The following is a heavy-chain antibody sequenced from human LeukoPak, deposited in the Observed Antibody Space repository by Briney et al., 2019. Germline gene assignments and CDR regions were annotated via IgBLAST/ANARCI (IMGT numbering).Heavy chain of an antibody. V-gene: IGHV3-7*01. CDR3: ARLREIPVFGVVTKSTSYFDY. D-gene: IGHD3-3*01. J-gene: IGHJ4*02. CDR2: IQQDGSEK. CDR1: GFTFSNYW. Sequence: PGGSLRLSCVASGFTFSNYWMSWVRQAPGKGLEWVANIQQDGSEKYYVDSVKGRFTISRDNAKNSLYLQMNSLRAEDTAVYYCARLREIPVFGVVTKSTSYFDYWGQGTLVTVSS.